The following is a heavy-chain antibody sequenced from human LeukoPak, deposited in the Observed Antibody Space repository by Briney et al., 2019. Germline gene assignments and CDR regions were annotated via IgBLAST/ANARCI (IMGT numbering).Heavy chain of an antibody. CDR2: ISAYNGNT. CDR3: ARDGYYDILTGDYYYYGMDV. V-gene: IGHV1-18*01. Sequence: ASVKVSCKASGYTFTSYSISWVRQAPGQGLEWIGWISAYNGNTNYAQKIQGRVTMTTDTPTSTAYMDLRSLRSDDTAVYYCARDGYYDILTGDYYYYGMDVWGQGTPVNVSS. J-gene: IGHJ6*02. D-gene: IGHD3-9*01. CDR1: GYTFTSYS.